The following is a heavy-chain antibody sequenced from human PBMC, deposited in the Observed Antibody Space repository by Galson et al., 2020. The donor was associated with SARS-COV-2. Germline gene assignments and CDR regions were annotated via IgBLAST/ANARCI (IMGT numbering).Heavy chain of an antibody. CDR1: GFTFSSYW. Sequence: GESLKISCAASGFTFSSYWMSWVRQAPGKGLEWVANIKQDGSEKYYVDSVKGRFTISRDNAKNSLYLQINSLRAEDTAVYYCARDTGAVAGTDYYYGMDVWGQGTTVTVSS. CDR2: IKQDGSEK. V-gene: IGHV3-7*01. D-gene: IGHD6-19*01. J-gene: IGHJ6*02. CDR3: ARDTGAVAGTDYYYGMDV.